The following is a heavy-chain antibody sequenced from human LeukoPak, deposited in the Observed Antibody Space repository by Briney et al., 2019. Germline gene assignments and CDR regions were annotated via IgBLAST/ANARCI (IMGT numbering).Heavy chain of an antibody. Sequence: GGSLRLSCAASGFTFSSYEMNWVRQAPGKGLEWVAVISYDGSNKYYADSVKGRFTVSRDNSKNTLYLQMNSLRAEDTAVYYCAKLASGGSDYWGQGTLVTVSS. CDR2: ISYDGSNK. J-gene: IGHJ4*02. D-gene: IGHD3-16*01. V-gene: IGHV3-30*18. CDR1: GFTFSSYE. CDR3: AKLASGGSDY.